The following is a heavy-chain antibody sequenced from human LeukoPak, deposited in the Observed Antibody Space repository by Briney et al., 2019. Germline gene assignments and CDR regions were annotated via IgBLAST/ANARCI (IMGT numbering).Heavy chain of an antibody. J-gene: IGHJ4*02. D-gene: IGHD6-25*01. CDR2: IYYSGST. CDR1: GGSISSSSYY. V-gene: IGHV4-39*07. CDR3: ARAAYTSARIDY. Sequence: SETLSLTCTVSGGSISSSSYYWGWIRQPPGKGLEWIGSIYYSGSTYSDPSLKSRVTISLDTSKNQFSLKLTSVTAADTAIYYCARAAYTSARIDYWGQGTPVTVSS.